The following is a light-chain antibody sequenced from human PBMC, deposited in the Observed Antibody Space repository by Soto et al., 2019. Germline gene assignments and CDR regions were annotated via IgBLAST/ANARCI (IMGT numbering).Light chain of an antibody. Sequence: QSALTQPRSVSGSPGQSVTISCTGTSSDVGNYNYVSWYQQHPGKAPKVMIYDVNKWPSGVPDRFSGSKSGNTASLTISGLQDEDEDYYYCCSYAGSYTWVFGGGTKLTVL. CDR2: DVN. CDR1: SSDVGNYNY. CDR3: CSYAGSYTWV. J-gene: IGLJ3*02. V-gene: IGLV2-11*01.